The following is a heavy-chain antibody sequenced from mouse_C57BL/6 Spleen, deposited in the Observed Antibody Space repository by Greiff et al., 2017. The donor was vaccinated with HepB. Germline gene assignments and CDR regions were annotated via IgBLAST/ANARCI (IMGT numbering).Heavy chain of an antibody. V-gene: IGHV1-42*01. D-gene: IGHD4-1*01. CDR2: INPSTGGT. J-gene: IGHJ3*01. Sequence: VQLQQSGPELVKPGASVKISCKASGYSFTGYYMNWVKQSPEKSLEWIGEINPSTGGTTYNQKFKAKATLTVDKSSSTAYMQLKSLTSEDSAVYYCARSLWDSWFAYWGQGTLVTVSA. CDR3: ARSLWDSWFAY. CDR1: GYSFTGYY.